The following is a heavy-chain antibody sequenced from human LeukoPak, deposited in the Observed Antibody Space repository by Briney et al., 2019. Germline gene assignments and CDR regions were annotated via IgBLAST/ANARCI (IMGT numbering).Heavy chain of an antibody. CDR1: GFTFSSYE. D-gene: IGHD3-16*01. J-gene: IGHJ4*02. CDR2: ISSSGSTK. Sequence: PGGSLRLSCAASGFTFSSYEMNWVRQAPGKGLEWVSYISSSGSTKYYADSVKGRFTISRDDAKNSLYLQINSLRAEDTAVYFCAKDRLGGPYFFHYWGQGTLVTVSS. V-gene: IGHV3-48*03. CDR3: AKDRLGGPYFFHY.